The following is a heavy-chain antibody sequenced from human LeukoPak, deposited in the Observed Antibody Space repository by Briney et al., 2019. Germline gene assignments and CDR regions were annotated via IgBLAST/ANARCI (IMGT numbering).Heavy chain of an antibody. CDR1: GFTFSSYA. V-gene: IGHV3-23*01. Sequence: PGGSLRLSCAASGFTFSSYAMRWVSQPPGEGLEWVSAISGSGGSTYYADSVKGRFTISRDNTKNTLYLQMNSLRAEDTAVYYCAKGTFDYYDSSGYYSHDYYYYGMDVWGQGTTVTVSS. CDR2: ISGSGGST. D-gene: IGHD3-22*01. CDR3: AKGTFDYYDSSGYYSHDYYYYGMDV. J-gene: IGHJ6*02.